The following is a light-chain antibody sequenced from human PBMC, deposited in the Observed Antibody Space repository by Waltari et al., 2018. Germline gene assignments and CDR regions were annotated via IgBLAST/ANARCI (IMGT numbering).Light chain of an antibody. CDR1: ISNIATNP. CDR2: IND. J-gene: IGLJ2*01. Sequence: QSVLTQPPAVSATPGQTVTISCSGSISNIATNPVNWYQHLPGTAPKLLIYINDQRPSGVPDRFSASKSGTSASLAISGLQSEDEAYYYCAVWDDSLNGPVFGGGTKLTAL. V-gene: IGLV1-44*01. CDR3: AVWDDSLNGPV.